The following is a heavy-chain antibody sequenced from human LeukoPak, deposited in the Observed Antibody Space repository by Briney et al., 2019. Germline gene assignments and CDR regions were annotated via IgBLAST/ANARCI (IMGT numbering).Heavy chain of an antibody. Sequence: GGSLRLSCAASGFIFDDYGMSWVRQAPGKGLEWVSSINWNGGSTGYADSAKGRFTISRDNAKNSLYLQMNSLRAEDTALYYCAKDHTGYSYGYGHLGYWGQGTLVTVSS. CDR2: INWNGGST. CDR3: AKDHTGYSYGYGHLGY. V-gene: IGHV3-20*04. D-gene: IGHD5-18*01. CDR1: GFIFDDYG. J-gene: IGHJ4*02.